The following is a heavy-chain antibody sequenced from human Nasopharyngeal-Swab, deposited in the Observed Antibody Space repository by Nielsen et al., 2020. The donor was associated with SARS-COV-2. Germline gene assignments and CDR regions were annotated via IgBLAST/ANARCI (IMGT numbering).Heavy chain of an antibody. D-gene: IGHD5-18*01. CDR3: ARLTAMVNRGDYYYGMDV. Sequence: ASVKVSCKASGYTFTSYYMHWVRQAPGQGLEWMGIINPSGGSTSYAQKFQGRVTMTRDTSTSTVYMELSSLRSEDTAVHYCARLTAMVNRGDYYYGMDVWGQGTTVTVSS. V-gene: IGHV1-46*01. J-gene: IGHJ6*02. CDR1: GYTFTSYY. CDR2: INPSGGST.